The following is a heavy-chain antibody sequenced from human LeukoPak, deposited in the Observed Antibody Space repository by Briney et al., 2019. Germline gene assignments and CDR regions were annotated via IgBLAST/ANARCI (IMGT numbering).Heavy chain of an antibody. CDR3: ARVRDCRSPIFPYFFDY. CDR2: IYYSGST. Sequence: SETLSLTCTVSGGSISSYYWNWIRQPPGKGLEWIGYIYYSGSTNYNPSLKSRVTISEDTTRNQFSLKLSSVTAADTAVYYCARVRDCRSPIFPYFFDYWGQGTPVPVPS. D-gene: IGHD2-2*01. V-gene: IGHV4-59*01. CDR1: GGSISSYY. J-gene: IGHJ4*02.